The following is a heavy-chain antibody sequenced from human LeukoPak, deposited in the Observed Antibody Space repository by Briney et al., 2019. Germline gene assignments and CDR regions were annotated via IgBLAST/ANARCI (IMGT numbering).Heavy chain of an antibody. J-gene: IGHJ4*02. CDR2: IYSGGST. D-gene: IGHD3-22*01. CDR3: ARESSGYFDY. V-gene: IGHV3-53*01. Sequence: GGSLRLSCAASGFTVSSNDMSWVRQAPGKGLEWVSIIYSGGSTYYADSVKGRFTISRDNSKNTLYLPMNSLRAEDTAVYYCARESSGYFDYWGQGTLVTVSS. CDR1: GFTVSSND.